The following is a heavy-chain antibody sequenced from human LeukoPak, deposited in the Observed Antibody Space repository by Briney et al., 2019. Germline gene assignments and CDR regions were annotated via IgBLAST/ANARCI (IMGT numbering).Heavy chain of an antibody. CDR2: IYHSGST. CDR1: GGSISSGGYS. CDR3: ARGGGGTMVRGVITNWFDP. V-gene: IGHV4-30-2*01. Sequence: SETLSLTCAVSGGSISSGGYSWSWIRQPPGKGLEWIGYIYHSGSTYYNPSLKSRVTISVDRSKNQFSLKLSSVTAADTAVYYGARGGGGTMVRGVITNWFDPWGQGTLVTVSS. J-gene: IGHJ5*02. D-gene: IGHD3-10*01.